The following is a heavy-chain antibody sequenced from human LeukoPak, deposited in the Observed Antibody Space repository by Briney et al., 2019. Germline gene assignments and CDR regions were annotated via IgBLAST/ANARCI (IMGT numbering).Heavy chain of an antibody. D-gene: IGHD3-22*01. V-gene: IGHV4-59*12. CDR3: TREGYARSGYFLDF. CDR2: IYPDGRI. J-gene: IGHJ4*02. Sequence: SETLSLTCSVSSGSMTDSCWSWFRQAPGKGFEWLGFIYPDGRIEYSPSLRSRVTFSVATSKREATVRLSSVTASDTAFYYCTREGYARSGYFLDFWGQGTLVTVSS. CDR1: SGSMTDSC.